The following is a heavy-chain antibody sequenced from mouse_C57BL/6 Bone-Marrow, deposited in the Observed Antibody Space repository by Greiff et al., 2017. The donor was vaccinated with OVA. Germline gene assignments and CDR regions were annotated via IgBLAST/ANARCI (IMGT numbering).Heavy chain of an antibody. CDR1: GYTFTSYW. Sequence: QVQLQQPGAELVKPGASVKLSCKASGYTFTSYWMHWVKQRPGQGLEWIGMIHPNSGSTNYNEKFKSKATLTVDKSSSTAYMQLSSLTSEDSAVYYCARTLPYYYGSSYWYFDVWGTGTTVTVSS. CDR3: ARTLPYYYGSSYWYFDV. V-gene: IGHV1-64*01. J-gene: IGHJ1*03. CDR2: IHPNSGST. D-gene: IGHD1-1*01.